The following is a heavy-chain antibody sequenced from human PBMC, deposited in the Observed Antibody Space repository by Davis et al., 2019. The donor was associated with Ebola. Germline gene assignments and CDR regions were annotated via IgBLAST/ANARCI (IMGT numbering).Heavy chain of an antibody. J-gene: IGHJ4*02. V-gene: IGHV3-7*03. CDR2: IKEDGSDK. Sequence: PGGSLRLSCAASGFTFSNYWMSWVRQAPGKGLEWVANIKEDGSDKFYVDSVKGRFTTSRDNARNSVYLQMNSLRVKDTAVYYCAREASTAYCRGDCSDYWGQGILVTVST. CDR3: AREASTAYCRGDCSDY. CDR1: GFTFSNYW. D-gene: IGHD2-21*02.